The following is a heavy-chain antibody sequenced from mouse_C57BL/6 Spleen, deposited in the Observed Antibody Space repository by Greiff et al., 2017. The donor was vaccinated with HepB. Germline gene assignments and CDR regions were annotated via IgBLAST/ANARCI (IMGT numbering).Heavy chain of an antibody. CDR3: ARDGGYGNYPFDY. J-gene: IGHJ2*01. Sequence: VQLQQPGTELVKPGASVKLSCKASGYTFTSYWMHWVKQSPGQGLEWIGNINPSNGGTNYNEKFKSKATLTVDKSSSTAYMQLSSLTSEDSAVYYCARDGGYGNYPFDYWGQGTTLTVSS. CDR2: INPSNGGT. V-gene: IGHV1-53*01. D-gene: IGHD2-10*02. CDR1: GYTFTSYW.